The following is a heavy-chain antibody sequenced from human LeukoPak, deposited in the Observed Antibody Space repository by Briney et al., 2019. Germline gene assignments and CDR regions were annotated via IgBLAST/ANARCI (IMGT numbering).Heavy chain of an antibody. CDR3: ARDEYDGDY. CDR1: GYTFISYY. D-gene: IGHD3-3*01. J-gene: IGHJ4*02. Sequence: ASVKVSCKASGYTFISYYMHWVRQAPGQGLEWMGIINPSSGPTTYAQKFQGRVTVTRDTSTSTVYMELSSLRSEDTAVYYCARDEYDGDYWGQGTLVTVSS. CDR2: INPSSGPT. V-gene: IGHV1-46*01.